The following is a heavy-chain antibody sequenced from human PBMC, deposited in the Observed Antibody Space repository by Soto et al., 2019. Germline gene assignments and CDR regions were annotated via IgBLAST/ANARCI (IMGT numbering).Heavy chain of an antibody. CDR2: IDPSDSYT. CDR1: GYSFTSYW. D-gene: IGHD6-19*01. Sequence: PVESLKISCNGSGYSFTSYWISWVRQMPGKCLEWMGRIDPSDSYTNYSPSFQGHVTISAYKSISTAYLQWSSLKASDTAMYYCASARRIAVAGTGYYYYYGMDVWGQGTTVTVSS. V-gene: IGHV5-10-1*01. CDR3: ASARRIAVAGTGYYYYYGMDV. J-gene: IGHJ6*02.